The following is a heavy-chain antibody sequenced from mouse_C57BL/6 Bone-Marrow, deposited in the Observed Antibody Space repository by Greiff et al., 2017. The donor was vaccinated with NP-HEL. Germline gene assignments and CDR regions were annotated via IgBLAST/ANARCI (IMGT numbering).Heavy chain of an antibody. CDR2: IDPSDSYT. CDR1: GYTFTSYW. Sequence: QVQLQQSGAELVMPGASVKLSCKASGYTFTSYWMHWVKQRPGQGLEWIGEIDPSDSYTNYNQKFKGKSTLTVDKSSSTAYMQLSSLTSEDSAVYYCARGGRRLDYWGQGTTLTVSS. J-gene: IGHJ2*01. CDR3: ARGGRRLDY. D-gene: IGHD6-1*01. V-gene: IGHV1-69*01.